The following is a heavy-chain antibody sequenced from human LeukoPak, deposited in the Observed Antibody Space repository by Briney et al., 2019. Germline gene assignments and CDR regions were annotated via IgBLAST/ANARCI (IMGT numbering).Heavy chain of an antibody. Sequence: SQTLSLTCTVSGGSISSGGYYWSWIRQHPGKGLEWIGYIYYSGSTYYNPSLKSRVTISVDTSKNQFSLKLSSVTAADTAVYYCARDQVATIHYFDYWGQGTLVTVSS. CDR2: IYYSGST. V-gene: IGHV4-31*03. CDR3: ARDQVATIHYFDY. CDR1: GGSISSGGYY. D-gene: IGHD5-12*01. J-gene: IGHJ4*02.